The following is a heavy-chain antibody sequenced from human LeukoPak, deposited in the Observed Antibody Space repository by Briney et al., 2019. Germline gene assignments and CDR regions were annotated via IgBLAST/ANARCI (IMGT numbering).Heavy chain of an antibody. D-gene: IGHD1-1*01. CDR3: ARVSSWNPKWIDP. V-gene: IGHV1-3*03. Sequence: ASVKVSCKASGYSFASYEMHWVRQAPGQRLQWMGWINAGNGDTKYSQEFQGRVTITRDTSASIVYMELSSLRSEDMAVYYCARVSSWNPKWIDPWGQGTLVTVSS. CDR1: GYSFASYE. CDR2: INAGNGDT. J-gene: IGHJ5*02.